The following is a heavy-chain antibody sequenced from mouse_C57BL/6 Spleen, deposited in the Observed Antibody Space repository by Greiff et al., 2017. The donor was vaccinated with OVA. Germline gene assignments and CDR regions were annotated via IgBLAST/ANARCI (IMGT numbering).Heavy chain of an antibody. D-gene: IGHD2-4*01. CDR1: GFSLTSYG. CDR3: AKEDDYDGAWFAY. J-gene: IGHJ3*01. Sequence: QVQLKESGPGLVQPSQSLSITCTVSGFSLTSYGVHWVRQSPGKGLEWLGVIWRGGSTDYNAAVMYRLGITNDNSKSQVFFKMNSLQADDTAIYYCAKEDDYDGAWFAYWGQGTLVTVSA. CDR2: IWRGGST. V-gene: IGHV2-5*01.